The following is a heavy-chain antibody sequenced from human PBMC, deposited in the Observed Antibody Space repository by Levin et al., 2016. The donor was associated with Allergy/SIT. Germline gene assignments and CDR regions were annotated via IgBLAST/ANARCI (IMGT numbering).Heavy chain of an antibody. Sequence: WVRQAPGQGLEWMGIINPSGGSTSYAQKFQGRVTMTRDTSTSTVYMELSRLRSDDTAVYYCARVGSRYNWNDEIGYWGQGTLVTVSS. D-gene: IGHD1-20*01. CDR2: INPSGGST. V-gene: IGHV1-46*01. J-gene: IGHJ4*02. CDR3: ARVGSRYNWNDEIGY.